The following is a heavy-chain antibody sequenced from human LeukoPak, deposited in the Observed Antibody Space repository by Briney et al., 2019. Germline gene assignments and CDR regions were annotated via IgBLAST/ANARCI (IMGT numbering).Heavy chain of an antibody. CDR1: GGTFSSYA. CDR2: IIPIFGTA. J-gene: IGHJ4*02. Sequence: SVKASCKASGGTFSSYAISWVRQAPGQGLEWMGGIIPIFGTANYAQKFQGRVTITTDESTSTAYMELSSLRSEDTAAYYCARDYSVSPPSLMDYWGQGTLVTVSS. V-gene: IGHV1-69*05. CDR3: ARDYSVSPPSLMDY. D-gene: IGHD5-18*01.